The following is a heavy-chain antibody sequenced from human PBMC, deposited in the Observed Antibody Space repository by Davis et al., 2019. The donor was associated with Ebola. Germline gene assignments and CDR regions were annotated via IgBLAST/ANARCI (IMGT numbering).Heavy chain of an antibody. CDR3: ARELAVADMDV. Sequence: PSEILSLTCTVSGGSISSYYWSWIRQPPGKGLEWIGYIYYSGSTNYNPSLKSRVTISVDTSKNQFSLKLSSVTAADTAVDYCARELAVADMDVWGKGTTVTVSS. D-gene: IGHD6-19*01. V-gene: IGHV4-59*01. J-gene: IGHJ6*03. CDR1: GGSISSYY. CDR2: IYYSGST.